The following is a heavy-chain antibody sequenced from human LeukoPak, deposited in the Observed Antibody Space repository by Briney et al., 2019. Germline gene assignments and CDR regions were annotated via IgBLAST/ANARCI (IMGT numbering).Heavy chain of an antibody. V-gene: IGHV3-23*01. CDR3: ARVAGWHWFDP. Sequence: PPGGSLRLSCAASGFTFSSYDMTWVRQAPGRGREWVSSIRPSGDNTYYGDSVKGRFTISRDNSKNTVYLQMNNMRVDDTAAYYCARVAGWHWFDPWGQGTLVTVSS. J-gene: IGHJ5*02. CDR2: IRPSGDNT. D-gene: IGHD6-19*01. CDR1: GFTFSSYD.